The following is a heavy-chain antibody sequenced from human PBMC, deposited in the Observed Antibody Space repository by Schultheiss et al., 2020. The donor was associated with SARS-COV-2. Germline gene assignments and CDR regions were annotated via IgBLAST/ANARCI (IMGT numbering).Heavy chain of an antibody. J-gene: IGHJ5*02. Sequence: SETLSLTCNISGGSISSYYWSWIRQPPGKGLEWIGYIYYSGSTNYNPPLKSRVSISVDTSKKQFSLRLSSVTAADTAVYYCARLGPIVVVAGAKNWFDPWGQGTLVTVSS. CDR2: IYYSGST. CDR3: ARLGPIVVVAGAKNWFDP. V-gene: IGHV4-59*01. D-gene: IGHD2-2*01. CDR1: GGSISSYY.